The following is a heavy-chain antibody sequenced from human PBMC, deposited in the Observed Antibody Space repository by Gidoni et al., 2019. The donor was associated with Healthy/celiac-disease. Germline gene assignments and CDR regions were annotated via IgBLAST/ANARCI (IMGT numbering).Heavy chain of an antibody. CDR2: IYYSGST. CDR3: ARGAYYYDSTLPLTPFDI. D-gene: IGHD3-22*01. J-gene: IGHJ3*02. Sequence: QVQLQESGPGLVKPSETLSLTCTVSGGSISSYYWSWIRQPPGKGLEWIGYIYYSGSTNYNPSLKSRVTISVDTSKNQFSLKLSAVTAADTAVYYCARGAYYYDSTLPLTPFDIWGQGTMVTVSS. CDR1: GGSISSYY. V-gene: IGHV4-59*01.